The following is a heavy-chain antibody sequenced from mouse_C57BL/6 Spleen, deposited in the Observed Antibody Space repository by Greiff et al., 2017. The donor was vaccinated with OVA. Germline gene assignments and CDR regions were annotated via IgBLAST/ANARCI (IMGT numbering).Heavy chain of an antibody. CDR1: GYTFTDYE. CDR2: IDPETGGT. J-gene: IGHJ4*01. D-gene: IGHD3-2*02. CDR3: THTAQATGDY. Sequence: QVQLKQSGAELVRPGASVTLSCKASGYTFTDYEMHWVKQTPVHGLEWIGAIDPETGGTAYNQKFKGKAILTADKSSSTAYMELRSLTSEDSAVYYCTHTAQATGDYWGQGTSVTVSS. V-gene: IGHV1-15*01.